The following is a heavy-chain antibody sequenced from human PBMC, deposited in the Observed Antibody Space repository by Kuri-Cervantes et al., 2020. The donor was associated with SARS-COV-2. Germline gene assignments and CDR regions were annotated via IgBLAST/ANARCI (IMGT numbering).Heavy chain of an antibody. V-gene: IGHV4-61*01. Sequence: ESLKISCGVSGYSISSGYYWGWIRQPPGKGLEWIAYIYYSGSTSYNPSLKSRVTISVDTSKNQFSLKLSSVTAADTAVYYCARSPVLPYFDWLLYGGPPDYWGQGTLVTVSS. J-gene: IGHJ4*02. CDR3: ARSPVLPYFDWLLYGGPPDY. CDR1: GYSISSGYY. D-gene: IGHD3-9*01. CDR2: IYYSGST.